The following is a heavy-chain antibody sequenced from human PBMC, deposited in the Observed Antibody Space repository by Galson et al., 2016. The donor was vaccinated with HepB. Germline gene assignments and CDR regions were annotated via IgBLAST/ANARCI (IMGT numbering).Heavy chain of an antibody. CDR2: IYHTGST. CDR1: GGSISSHSW. V-gene: IGHV4-4*02. D-gene: IGHD6-19*01. Sequence: SETLFLTCAVSGGSISSHSWWSWVRQPPGKGLEWIGEIYHTGSTHYNPSLKSRITISVDKSKNQFSLKLTSVTAADTAVYYCATDSPLKISGWYLGAGAGSFDIWGQGTMFTVSS. J-gene: IGHJ3*02. CDR3: ATDSPLKISGWYLGAGAGSFDI.